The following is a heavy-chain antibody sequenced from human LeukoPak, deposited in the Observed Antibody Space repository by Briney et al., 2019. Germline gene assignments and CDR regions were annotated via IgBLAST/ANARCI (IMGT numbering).Heavy chain of an antibody. J-gene: IGHJ4*02. CDR3: ARHKEVGDYYYFDY. CDR2: INPSGGST. Sequence: ASVKVSCKASGYTFTGYYMHWVRQAPGQGLEWMGIINPSGGSTSYTRKFQGRVTMTRDTSTTTVYMELSSLRSQDTAVYYCARHKEVGDYYYFDYWGQGTLVTVSS. D-gene: IGHD2/OR15-2a*01. CDR1: GYTFTGYY. V-gene: IGHV1-46*01.